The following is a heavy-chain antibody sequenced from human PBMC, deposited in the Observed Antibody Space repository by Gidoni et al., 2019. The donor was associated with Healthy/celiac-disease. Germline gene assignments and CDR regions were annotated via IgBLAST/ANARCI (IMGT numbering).Heavy chain of an antibody. D-gene: IGHD3-10*01. CDR2: ISGSGCST. V-gene: IGHV3-23*01. Sequence: EVQLLESGGGLVQPGGSLRISCAASGFTFSSYAMSWVRQAPGKGLEWVSAISGSGCSTYYADSVKGRFTISRDNSKNTLYLQMNSLRAEDTAVYYCAKGGAPMVRGGNFDYWGQGTLVTVSS. CDR3: AKGGAPMVRGGNFDY. CDR1: GFTFSSYA. J-gene: IGHJ4*02.